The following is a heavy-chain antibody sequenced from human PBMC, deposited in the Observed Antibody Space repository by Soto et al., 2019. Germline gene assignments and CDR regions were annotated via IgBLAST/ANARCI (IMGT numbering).Heavy chain of an antibody. V-gene: IGHV1-24*01. Sequence: ASVKVSCKVPGYTLTELSMHWVRQAPGKGLEWMGGFDPEDGETIYAQKFQGRVTMTEDTSTDTAYMELSSLRSEDTAVYYCATASYHGYSYGTPVESVEIWGQGTMVTVSS. CDR1: GYTLTELS. CDR3: ATASYHGYSYGTPVESVEI. CDR2: FDPEDGET. J-gene: IGHJ3*02. D-gene: IGHD5-18*01.